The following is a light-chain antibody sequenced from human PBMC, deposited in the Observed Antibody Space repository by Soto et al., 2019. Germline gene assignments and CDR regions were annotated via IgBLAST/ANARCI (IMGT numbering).Light chain of an antibody. CDR2: INSDGSH. CDR1: SGHSSYA. J-gene: IGLJ1*01. Sequence: QSVLTQSPSASASLGASVKFICTLSSGHSSYAIAWHQQQPEKGPRYLMKINSDGSHSKGDGIPDRFSGSSSGAERYLTISSLQSEDEADYYCQTWGTGIRVFGTGPKLTVL. V-gene: IGLV4-69*01. CDR3: QTWGTGIRV.